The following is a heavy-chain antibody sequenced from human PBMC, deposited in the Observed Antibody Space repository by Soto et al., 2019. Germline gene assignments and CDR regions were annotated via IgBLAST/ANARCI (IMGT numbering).Heavy chain of an antibody. Sequence: EVQLLESGGGLVQPGGSLRLSCAASGFPFSSRAMSWVRQAPGKGLEWVSAISGSGTITYYADSVKGRFTISRATSKNTLYLQMNSLRADDTAVYYCAEWARYCSCADCRAWGQGTLVTVSS. J-gene: IGHJ5*02. CDR3: AEWARYCSCADCRA. V-gene: IGHV3-23*01. D-gene: IGHD2-15*01. CDR1: GFPFSSRA. CDR2: ISGSGTIT.